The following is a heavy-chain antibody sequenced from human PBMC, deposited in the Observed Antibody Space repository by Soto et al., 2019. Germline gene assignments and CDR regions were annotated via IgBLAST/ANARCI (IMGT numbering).Heavy chain of an antibody. D-gene: IGHD2-15*01. Sequence: SETLSLTCTVSGGSISNGYYYWSWVRQNPGKGLEWIGHIYHSGRTYYNPTLKSRVTISVDTSKNQFSLNLSSVTAADTAVYYCARWVEVSLDYFDSWGQGTPVTVSS. V-gene: IGHV4-31*03. CDR2: IYHSGRT. J-gene: IGHJ4*02. CDR1: GGSISNGYYY. CDR3: ARWVEVSLDYFDS.